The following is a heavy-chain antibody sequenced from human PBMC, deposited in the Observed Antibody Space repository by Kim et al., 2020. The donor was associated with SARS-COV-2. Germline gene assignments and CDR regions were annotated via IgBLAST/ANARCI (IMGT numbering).Heavy chain of an antibody. CDR3: AKAMVRGVINGPTGFDY. J-gene: IGHJ4*02. CDR2: ISGSGGST. CDR1: GFTFSSYA. V-gene: IGHV3-23*01. D-gene: IGHD3-10*01. Sequence: GGSLRLSCAASGFTFSSYAMSWVRQAPGKGLEWVSAISGSGGSTYYADSVKGRFTISRDNSKNTLYLQMNSLRAEDTAVYYCAKAMVRGVINGPTGFDYWGQGTLVTVSS.